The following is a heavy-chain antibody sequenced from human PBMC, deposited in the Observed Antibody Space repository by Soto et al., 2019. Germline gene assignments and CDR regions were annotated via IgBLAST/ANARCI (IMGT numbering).Heavy chain of an antibody. CDR2: INHSGST. Sequence: PSETLSLTCAVYGGSFSGYYWSWIRQPPGKGLEWIGEINHSGSTNYNPSLKSRVTISVDTSKNQFSLKLSSVTAADTAVYYCARARIAAAGNYLDYWGQGTLGTVSS. J-gene: IGHJ4*02. D-gene: IGHD6-13*01. V-gene: IGHV4-34*01. CDR3: ARARIAAAGNYLDY. CDR1: GGSFSGYY.